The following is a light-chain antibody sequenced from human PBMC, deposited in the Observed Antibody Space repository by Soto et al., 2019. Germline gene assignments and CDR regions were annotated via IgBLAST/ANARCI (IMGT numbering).Light chain of an antibody. CDR1: NIGSKS. CDR2: YDS. J-gene: IGLJ1*01. CDR3: QVWDSSSDHYV. Sequence: SYELTQPPSVSVAPGKTARITCGGNNIGSKSVNWYQQKPGQAPVLVIYYDSDRPSGIPERFSGSNYGNTATLTISRVEAGDEADYYCQVWDSSSDHYVFGTGTKLTVL. V-gene: IGLV3-21*04.